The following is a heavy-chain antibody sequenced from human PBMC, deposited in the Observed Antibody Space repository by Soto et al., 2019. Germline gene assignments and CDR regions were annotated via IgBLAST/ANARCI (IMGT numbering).Heavy chain of an antibody. Sequence: SETLSLTCTVSGGSISSGGYYWSWIRQHPGKGLEWIGYIYYSGSTYYNPSLKSRVTISVDTSKNQFSLKLSSVTAADTAVYYCAREAQDYVSSTSCYAGTFDYWGQGTLVPVSS. D-gene: IGHD2-2*01. J-gene: IGHJ4*02. CDR1: GGSISSGGYY. CDR3: AREAQDYVSSTSCYAGTFDY. V-gene: IGHV4-31*03. CDR2: IYYSGST.